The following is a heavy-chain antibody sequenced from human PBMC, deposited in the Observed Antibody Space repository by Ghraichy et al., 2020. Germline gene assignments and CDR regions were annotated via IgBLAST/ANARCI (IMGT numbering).Heavy chain of an antibody. J-gene: IGHJ6*02. Sequence: SETLSLTCTVSGDSISNFYWSWIRQPPGKGLEWIGYIYSSGSTSYNPSLKSRVTMSADTSKNQISLKLSSVTATDTAVYYCARRRSGSFYHYTMDVWGQGTTVTVSS. CDR2: IYSSGST. V-gene: IGHV4-59*08. CDR1: GDSISNFY. D-gene: IGHD1-26*01. CDR3: ARRRSGSFYHYTMDV.